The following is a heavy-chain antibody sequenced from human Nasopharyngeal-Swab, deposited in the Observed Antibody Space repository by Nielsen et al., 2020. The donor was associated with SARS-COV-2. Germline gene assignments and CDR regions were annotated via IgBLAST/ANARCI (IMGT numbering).Heavy chain of an antibody. Sequence: VRQAPGKGLEWVAVISYDGNNKYYADSVKGRFTISRDNSKTRDNSKNTLYLQMNSLRAEDTAVYYCARDQCRVGSSWSYYYYYYGMDVWGQGTTVTVSS. J-gene: IGHJ6*02. D-gene: IGHD6-13*01. CDR3: ARDQCRVGSSWSYYYYYYGMDV. V-gene: IGHV3-30-3*01. CDR2: ISYDGNNK.